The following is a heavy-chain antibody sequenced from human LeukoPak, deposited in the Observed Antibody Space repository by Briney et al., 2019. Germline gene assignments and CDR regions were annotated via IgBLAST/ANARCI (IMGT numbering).Heavy chain of an antibody. V-gene: IGHV4-59*01. CDR3: ARGVVVNRGVCWFDP. J-gene: IGHJ5*02. Sequence: KXSETLSLTCTVSGGSISSYYWSWIRQPPGKGLEWIGYIYYSGSTNYNPSLKSRVTISVDTSKNQFSLKLSSVTAADTAVYYCARGVVVNRGVCWFDPWGQGTLVTVSS. CDR2: IYYSGST. CDR1: GGSISSYY. D-gene: IGHD3-22*01.